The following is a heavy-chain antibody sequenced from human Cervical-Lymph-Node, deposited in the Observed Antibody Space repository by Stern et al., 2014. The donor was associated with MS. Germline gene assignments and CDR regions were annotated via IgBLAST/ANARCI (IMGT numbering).Heavy chain of an antibody. CDR1: GYTFTGFF. V-gene: IGHV1-2*04. D-gene: IGHD2-15*01. CDR2: INPNTGVT. Sequence: QVQLVQSGAEVKKPGASVKVSCTASGYTFTGFFLHWVRQAPGHGLEWVGRINPNTGVTKSAQKVPGWVTLTRDTSINTVYMELNRLKSDDTAVFYCARGYPFFDNWGQGTLVTVSS. J-gene: IGHJ4*02. CDR3: ARGYPFFDN.